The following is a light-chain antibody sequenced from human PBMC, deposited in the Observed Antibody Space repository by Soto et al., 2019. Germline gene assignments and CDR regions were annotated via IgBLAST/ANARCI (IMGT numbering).Light chain of an antibody. CDR1: NIGSKS. J-gene: IGLJ1*01. Sequence: SYELAQPPSVSVAPGQTARITCGGNNIGSKSVHWFQQRPGQAPVLVVYDDSDRPSGIPERFSGSNSGNTATLTIIRVEAGDEADYYCHVWDSTSDHYVFGTGTKVTVL. CDR3: HVWDSTSDHYV. CDR2: DDS. V-gene: IGLV3-21*02.